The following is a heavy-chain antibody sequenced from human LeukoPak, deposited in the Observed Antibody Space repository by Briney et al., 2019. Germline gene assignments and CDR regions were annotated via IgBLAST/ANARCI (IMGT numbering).Heavy chain of an antibody. CDR2: IKQDGSEK. J-gene: IGHJ6*03. CDR3: ARGLSVTPYYYYYMDV. V-gene: IGHV3-7*01. D-gene: IGHD4-11*01. CDR1: GFPFNTFW. Sequence: PGGSLRLSCAASGFPFNTFWMSWVRQAPGKGLGWVANIKQDGSEKYYVDSVKGRFTISRDNAKNSLYLQMNSLRAEDTAVYYCARGLSVTPYYYYYMDVWGKGTTVTVSS.